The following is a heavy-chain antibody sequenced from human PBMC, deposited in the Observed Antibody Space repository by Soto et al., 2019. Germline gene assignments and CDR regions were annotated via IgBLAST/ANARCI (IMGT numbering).Heavy chain of an antibody. J-gene: IGHJ4*02. V-gene: IGHV3-23*01. D-gene: IGHD1-7*01. Sequence: GGFLRLSCAASGFTFSSYARSWVRQAPGKGLEWVSVISGSGGSTYYADSVKGRFTISRDTSKNTLYLQMNSLRAEDTAVYYCAKGYNWNYGFLDFWGQGTLVTVSS. CDR2: ISGSGGST. CDR1: GFTFSSYA. CDR3: AKGYNWNYGFLDF.